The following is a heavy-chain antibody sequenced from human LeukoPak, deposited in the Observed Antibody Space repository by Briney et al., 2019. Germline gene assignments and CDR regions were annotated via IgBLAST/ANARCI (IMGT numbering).Heavy chain of an antibody. D-gene: IGHD3-22*01. CDR2: ISYDGSNK. Sequence: PGGSLRLSCAASGFTFSSYGMHWVRQAPGKGLEWVAVISYDGSNKYYADSVKGRFTISRDNSKNTLYLQMNSLRAEDTAVYYCAKDGSLGGYTHYYFDYWGQGTLVTVSS. J-gene: IGHJ4*02. CDR1: GFTFSSYG. V-gene: IGHV3-30*18. CDR3: AKDGSLGGYTHYYFDY.